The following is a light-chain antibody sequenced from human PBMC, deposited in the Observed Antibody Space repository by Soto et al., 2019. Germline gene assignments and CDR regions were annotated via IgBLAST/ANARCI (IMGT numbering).Light chain of an antibody. CDR2: ATS. CDR1: QGIRND. Sequence: AIPMTQSPSSLSASVGDRVTITCRASQGIRNDLGWYQQKPGKAPKLLIYATSSLRSGVPSRFSGSGSGTDFTLTISSLQPEDFATYYCLQDYNYPPTFGQGTKVEIK. CDR3: LQDYNYPPT. J-gene: IGKJ1*01. V-gene: IGKV1-6*01.